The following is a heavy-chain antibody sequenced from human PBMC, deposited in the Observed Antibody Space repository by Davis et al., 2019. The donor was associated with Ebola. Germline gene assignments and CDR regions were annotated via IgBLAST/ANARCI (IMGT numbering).Heavy chain of an antibody. CDR1: GFTLTPYL. Sequence: GGSLRLSCVASGFTLTPYLIHWVRQAPGKGLEWVAVISGDGSRKYYADSVKGRFTISRDNSKNTLYLQMNGLRVDDTAVYYCARQVGFCTGGSCYKEYWGQGTLVTVSS. CDR2: ISGDGSRK. J-gene: IGHJ4*02. V-gene: IGHV3-30*03. D-gene: IGHD2-15*01. CDR3: ARQVGFCTGGSCYKEY.